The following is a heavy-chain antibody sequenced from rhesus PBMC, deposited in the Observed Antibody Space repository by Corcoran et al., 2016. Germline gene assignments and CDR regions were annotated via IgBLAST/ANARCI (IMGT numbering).Heavy chain of an antibody. V-gene: IGHV4-99*01. J-gene: IGHJ4*01. D-gene: IGHD6-43*01. CDR2: ISGSSGSI. CDR3: GAYSSSYYFDY. CDR1: GYSISSGYY. Sequence: QVQLQESGPGLAQPSETLSLTCAVSGYSISSGYYCGWRRQPQGKGLGYIGYISGSSGSIYYNPSLKSRVTISKDTSKNQFSLKLSSVTAADTAVYYCGAYSSSYYFDYWGQGVLVTVSS.